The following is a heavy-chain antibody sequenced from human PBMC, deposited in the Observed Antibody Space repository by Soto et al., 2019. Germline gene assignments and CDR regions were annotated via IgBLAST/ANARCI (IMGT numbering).Heavy chain of an antibody. J-gene: IGHJ4*02. CDR1: GFTLSSYG. Sequence: PGGSLRLSCAASGFTLSSYGMHWVRQAPGKGLEWVAVISYDGSNKYYADSVKGRFTISRDNSKNTLYLQMNSLRAEDTAVYYCAKGADSSGYYNFDYWGQGTLVTVSS. CDR3: AKGADSSGYYNFDY. CDR2: ISYDGSNK. D-gene: IGHD3-22*01. V-gene: IGHV3-30*18.